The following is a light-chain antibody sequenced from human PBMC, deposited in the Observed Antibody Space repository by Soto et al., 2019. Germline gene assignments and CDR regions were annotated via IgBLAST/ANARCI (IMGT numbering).Light chain of an antibody. CDR3: RHYNSYSEA. Sequence: DIPMTPSPSTLSGSVGDRVTITCRASQTISSWLAWYQQKPGKAPKLLIYKASTLKSGVPSRFSGSGSGTEFTLTISSLQPDDFATYYCRHYNSYSEAFGQGTKVDI. CDR2: KAS. V-gene: IGKV1-5*03. CDR1: QTISSW. J-gene: IGKJ1*01.